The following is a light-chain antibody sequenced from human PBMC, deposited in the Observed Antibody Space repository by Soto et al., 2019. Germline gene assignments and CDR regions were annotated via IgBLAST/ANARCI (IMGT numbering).Light chain of an antibody. V-gene: IGKV3-20*01. CDR2: GAT. Sequence: EIVLTQSPATLSLSPGERASLSCRASQSVTDNYVAWYQQKPGQAPRLLIHGATFRATAVPDRSSGSGSGTDFTLTISSLEPEDFAVYHCQQYGNPPTFGPGTKVEIK. J-gene: IGKJ1*01. CDR3: QQYGNPPT. CDR1: QSVTDNY.